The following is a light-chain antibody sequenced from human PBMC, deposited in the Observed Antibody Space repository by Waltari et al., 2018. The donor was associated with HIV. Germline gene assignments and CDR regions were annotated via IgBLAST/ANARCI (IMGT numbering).Light chain of an antibody. J-gene: IGLJ2*01. Sequence: QSALTQPAAVSGSPGQSITISCTGTRIDVGGYSYVAWYQQHPGKAPNVIIHDGTIRPSGVSYRFSFSMSSDSPSLTISGLQAQDVAVSFCSPYTSNRVFFGGGTRLTVL. V-gene: IGLV2-14*03. CDR1: RIDVGGYSY. CDR3: SPYTSNRVF. CDR2: DGT.